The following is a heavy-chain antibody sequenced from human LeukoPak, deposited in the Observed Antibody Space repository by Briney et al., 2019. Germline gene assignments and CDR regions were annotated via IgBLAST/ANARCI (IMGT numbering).Heavy chain of an antibody. CDR2: IFYSGTT. J-gene: IGHJ4*02. CDR1: GDSISSYY. Sequence: ASETLSLTCTVSGDSISSYYWSWIRQPPEKGLEWIGYIFYSGTTNYNPSLKSRVSMSADMSKKQLFLRLSSVTAADTAVYYCARSRSGYSFGLFDHWGQGTLVTVSS. D-gene: IGHD5-18*01. CDR3: ARSRSGYSFGLFDH. V-gene: IGHV4-59*01.